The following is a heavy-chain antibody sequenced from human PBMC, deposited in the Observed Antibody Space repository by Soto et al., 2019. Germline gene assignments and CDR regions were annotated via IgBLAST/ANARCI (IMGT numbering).Heavy chain of an antibody. D-gene: IGHD3-10*01. V-gene: IGHV4-34*01. J-gene: IGHJ4*02. CDR3: ARGRRKSITMVRGVPYDY. CDR2: INHSGST. CDR1: GGPFSGYY. Sequence: QVQLQQWGAGLLKPSETLSLTCAVYGGPFSGYYWSWIRQPPGKGLEWIGEINHSGSTNYNPSLKSRVTISVDTSKNQFSLKLSSVTAADTAVYYCARGRRKSITMVRGVPYDYWGQGTLVTVSS.